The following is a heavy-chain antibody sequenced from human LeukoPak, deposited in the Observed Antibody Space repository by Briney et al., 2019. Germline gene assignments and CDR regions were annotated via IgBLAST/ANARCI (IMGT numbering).Heavy chain of an antibody. J-gene: IGHJ4*02. Sequence: GGSLRLSCAASGLTFSDYHMSWIRQAPGKGLEWVSHISDNGRTKYYANSVQGRFTVSRDNAKNSLYLQMNSLRADDTAVYYCATVHFGYFTFWGQGTLVPVSS. CDR1: GLTFSDYH. D-gene: IGHD3-3*01. V-gene: IGHV3-11*01. CDR2: ISDNGRTK. CDR3: ATVHFGYFTF.